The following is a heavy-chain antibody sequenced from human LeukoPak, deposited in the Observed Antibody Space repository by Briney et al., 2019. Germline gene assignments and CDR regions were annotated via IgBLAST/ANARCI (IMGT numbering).Heavy chain of an antibody. J-gene: IGHJ3*01. CDR2: INHRGNT. D-gene: IGHD3-3*01. CDR3: ARKRRRGYYLNSAFDV. V-gene: IGHV4-34*01. CDR1: GESFNTYY. Sequence: SETLSLTCTVYGESFNTYYWSWIRQSPGKGLEWIGEINHRGNTNYNTVLKSRVSISVEASKNQFSLKVNSVTVADTAAYFCARKRRRGYYLNSAFDVWGQGTVVTVSS.